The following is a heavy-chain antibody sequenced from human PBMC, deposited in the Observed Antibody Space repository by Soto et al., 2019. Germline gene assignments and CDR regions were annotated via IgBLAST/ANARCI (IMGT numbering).Heavy chain of an antibody. Sequence: GGSLRLSCAASGFTFSGFWMAWVRQAPGKGLEWVANIKPDGSEKYYVDSVKGRFTISRDNAKNSLYLQMNSLRAEDTAVYYCARIPGTIDYFDSWGQGTLVTVSS. CDR1: GFTFSGFW. CDR3: ARIPGTIDYFDS. CDR2: IKPDGSEK. V-gene: IGHV3-7*01. J-gene: IGHJ4*02. D-gene: IGHD2-2*01.